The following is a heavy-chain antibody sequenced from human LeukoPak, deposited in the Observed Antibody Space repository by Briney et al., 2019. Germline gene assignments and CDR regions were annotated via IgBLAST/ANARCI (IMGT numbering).Heavy chain of an antibody. CDR2: IRYDGSDK. D-gene: IGHD5-18*01. CDR3: ARRATTERGHSYGLDY. Sequence: GGSLRLSCAASGFTFSDYGMHWVRQAPGKGLEWVAFIRYDGSDKYYADSLKGRITISRDNAKNSLYLQMNSLRAEDTAVYYCARRATTERGHSYGLDYWGQGTLVTVSS. CDR1: GFTFSDYG. J-gene: IGHJ4*02. V-gene: IGHV3-30*02.